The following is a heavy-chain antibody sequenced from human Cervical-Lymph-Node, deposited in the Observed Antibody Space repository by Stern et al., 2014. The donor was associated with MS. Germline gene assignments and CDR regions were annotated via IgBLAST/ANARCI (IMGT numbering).Heavy chain of an antibody. CDR3: ARATHIVIKTSISSFFDH. CDR1: GYSFMTYG. V-gene: IGHV1-18*04. Sequence: QVQLVQSGAEVKKPGASVKVSCQASGYSFMTYGISWVRQAPGQGLEWMGWFSSYNGHTSFAQKFQDRVTMSADPSTTTTYLELRNLTSDDTAIYYCARATHIVIKTSISSFFDHWGQGTLLAVSS. J-gene: IGHJ4*02. D-gene: IGHD2-21*01. CDR2: FSSYNGHT.